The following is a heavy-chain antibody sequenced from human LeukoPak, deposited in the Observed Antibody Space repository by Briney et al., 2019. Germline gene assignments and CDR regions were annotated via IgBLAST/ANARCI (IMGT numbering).Heavy chain of an antibody. CDR1: GFTFSSYG. D-gene: IGHD5-18*01. Sequence: GGSLRLSCAASGFTFSSYGMHWVRQAPGKGLEWVAVIWYDGSNKYYADSVKGRFTISRDNSKNTLYLQMNRLRAEDTAVYYCARGRSYGPVDYWGQGTLVTVSS. CDR2: IWYDGSNK. CDR3: ARGRSYGPVDY. V-gene: IGHV3-33*01. J-gene: IGHJ4*02.